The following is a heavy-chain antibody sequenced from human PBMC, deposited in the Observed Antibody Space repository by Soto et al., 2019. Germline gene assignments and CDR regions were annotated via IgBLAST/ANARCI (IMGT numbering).Heavy chain of an antibody. Sequence: GASVKVSFKVSGYTLTELSMHWVRQAPGKGLEWMGGFDPEDGETIYAQKFQGRVTMTEDTSTDTAYMELSSLRSEDTAVYYCATSYIVATIIYYYGMDVWGQGTTVTVSS. CDR1: GYTLTELS. J-gene: IGHJ6*02. D-gene: IGHD5-12*01. CDR3: ATSYIVATIIYYYGMDV. CDR2: FDPEDGET. V-gene: IGHV1-24*01.